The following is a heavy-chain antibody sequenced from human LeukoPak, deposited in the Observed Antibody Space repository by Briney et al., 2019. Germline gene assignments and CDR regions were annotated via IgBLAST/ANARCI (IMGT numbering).Heavy chain of an antibody. V-gene: IGHV3-48*03. CDR1: GFTFSSYE. D-gene: IGHD5-12*01. CDR3: ARDLGDIVATMIFDY. J-gene: IGHJ4*02. CDR2: ISSSGSTI. Sequence: GGSLRLSCAASGFTFSSYEMNWVRQAPGKGLEWVSYISSSGSTIYYAESVKGRFTISRDNAKNSLYLKMNSLGAEDTAVYYCARDLGDIVATMIFDYWGQGTLVTVSS.